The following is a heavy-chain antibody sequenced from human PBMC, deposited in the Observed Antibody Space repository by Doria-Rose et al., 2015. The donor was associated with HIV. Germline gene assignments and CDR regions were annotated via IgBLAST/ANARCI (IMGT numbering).Heavy chain of an antibody. J-gene: IGHJ4*02. CDR1: GASVSSRGYY. CDR3: RMGSYRELDY. Sequence: QVQLQESGPGLVKPPETLSLTCSVSGASVSSRGYYWNWIRQVPGKGLESLGYTYYTGTSDYSLSLKSRPNMAVDTSKNQFSLKLSFVTVADTAVYCARMGSYRELDYWGQGALVIVSA. CDR2: TYYTGTS. V-gene: IGHV4-31*03. D-gene: IGHD3-3*01.